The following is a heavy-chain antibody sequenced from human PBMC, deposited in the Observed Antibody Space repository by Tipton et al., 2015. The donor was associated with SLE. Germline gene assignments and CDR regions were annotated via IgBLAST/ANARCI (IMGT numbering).Heavy chain of an antibody. Sequence: SLRLSCAASGFTFSDYEMNWVRQAPGRGPEWVAYISSGVPTIYYADSVKGRFTISRDYARTSLDLQMNSLRAEDTAVYYCARMRKGSSWYPNDYWGQGTLVTVSS. D-gene: IGHD6-13*01. CDR3: ARMRKGSSWYPNDY. V-gene: IGHV3-48*03. CDR2: ISSGVPTI. J-gene: IGHJ4*02. CDR1: GFTFSDYE.